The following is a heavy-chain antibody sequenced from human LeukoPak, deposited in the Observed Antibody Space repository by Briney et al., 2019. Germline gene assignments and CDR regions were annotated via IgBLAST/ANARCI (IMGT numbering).Heavy chain of an antibody. Sequence: PSETLSLTCTVSGGSISSYYWSWIRQHPGKGLEWIGYIYYSGSTNYNPSLKSRVTISVDTSKNQFSLKLSSVTAADTAVYYCARGLDFWSGYFPFDPWGQGTLVTVSS. V-gene: IGHV4-59*01. J-gene: IGHJ5*02. D-gene: IGHD3-3*01. CDR3: ARGLDFWSGYFPFDP. CDR2: IYYSGST. CDR1: GGSISSYY.